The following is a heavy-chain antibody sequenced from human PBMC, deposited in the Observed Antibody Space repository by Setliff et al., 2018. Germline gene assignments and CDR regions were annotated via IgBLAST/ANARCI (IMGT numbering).Heavy chain of an antibody. V-gene: IGHV4-4*08. Sequence: SETLSLTCTVSGGSISSYYWSWIRQPPGKGLEWIGYIHISGSTNYNPSLKSRVTISVDTSKNQFSLKLSSVTAADTAVCYCARGAGWWDLWGQGTLVTVSS. CDR3: ARGAGWWDL. J-gene: IGHJ5*02. CDR1: GGSISSYY. CDR2: IHISGST.